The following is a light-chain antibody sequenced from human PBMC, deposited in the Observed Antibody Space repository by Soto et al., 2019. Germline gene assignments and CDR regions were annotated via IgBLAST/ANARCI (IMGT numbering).Light chain of an antibody. CDR1: QSISSY. J-gene: IGKJ4*01. Sequence: EVVLTQSPVTLSLSPVERATLSCTASQSISSYLAWYQQKPGQAPRLLIYDASNRATGIPARFSGSGSGTDFTLTISSLEPEDFAVYYCHQRSNWPLTFGGGTKVDIK. CDR3: HQRSNWPLT. V-gene: IGKV3-11*01. CDR2: DAS.